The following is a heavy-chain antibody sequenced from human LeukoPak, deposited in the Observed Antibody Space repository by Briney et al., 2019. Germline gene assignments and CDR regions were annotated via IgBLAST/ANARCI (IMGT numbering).Heavy chain of an antibody. CDR1: GGSISSGGYS. Sequence: PSETLSLTCAVSGGSISSGGYSWSWIRQPPGKGLEWIGYIYYSGITYYNPSLKSRVTMSVDTSKNQFSLKLSSVTATDTAVYYCARRMESADYWGQGTLVTVSS. CDR3: ARRMESADY. CDR2: IYYSGIT. J-gene: IGHJ4*02. V-gene: IGHV4-30-2*03. D-gene: IGHD1-1*01.